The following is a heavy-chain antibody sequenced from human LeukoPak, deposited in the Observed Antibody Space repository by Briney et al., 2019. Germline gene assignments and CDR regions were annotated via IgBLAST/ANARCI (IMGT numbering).Heavy chain of an antibody. D-gene: IGHD6-19*01. CDR1: GFTFSSYA. J-gene: IGHJ4*02. Sequence: GGSLRLSCAASGFTFSSYAMSWVRPAPGKGLEWVSAISGSGGSTYYTDSVKGRFTTSRDNAKNSPYLQMNSLRAEDTAVYYCARDKTVADLDYWGQGTLVTVSS. CDR2: ISGSGGST. CDR3: ARDKTVADLDY. V-gene: IGHV3-23*01.